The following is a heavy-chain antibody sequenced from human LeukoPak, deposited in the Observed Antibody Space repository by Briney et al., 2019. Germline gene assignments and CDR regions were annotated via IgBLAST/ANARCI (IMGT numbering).Heavy chain of an antibody. CDR3: ARAEGRWLRRDNWFDP. Sequence: GGSLRLSCAASGFIFSSYSMNWVRQAPGKGLEWVSSISSSSSYIYYADSVKGRFTISRDNAKNSLYLQMNSLRAEDTAVYYCARAEGRWLRRDNWFDPWGQGTLVTVSS. CDR2: ISSSSSYI. V-gene: IGHV3-21*01. D-gene: IGHD4-23*01. J-gene: IGHJ5*02. CDR1: GFIFSSYS.